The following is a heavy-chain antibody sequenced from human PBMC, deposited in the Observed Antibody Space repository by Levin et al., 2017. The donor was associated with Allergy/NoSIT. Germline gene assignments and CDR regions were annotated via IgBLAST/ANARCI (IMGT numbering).Heavy chain of an antibody. V-gene: IGHV3-64D*06. D-gene: IGHD6-13*01. J-gene: IGHJ3*02. CDR3: VKARTSGSWFYDAFDS. CDR1: GFTFRNYA. CDR2: VSSNGYNT. Sequence: GESLKISCSASGFTFRNYAMHWVRQAPGMRLEYISAVSSNGYNTYYASSVKGRLAISRDNSKSTVYLQISSLKPDDTAIYYCVKARTSGSWFYDAFDSWGQGTMVTVSS.